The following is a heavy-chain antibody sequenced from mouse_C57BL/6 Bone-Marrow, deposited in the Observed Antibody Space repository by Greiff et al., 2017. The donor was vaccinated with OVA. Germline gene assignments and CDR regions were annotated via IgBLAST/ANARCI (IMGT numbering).Heavy chain of an antibody. CDR2: IRSKSSNYAT. D-gene: IGHD2-2*01. J-gene: IGHJ2*01. Sequence: EVQLVESGGGLVQPKGSLKLSCAASGFTFNTYAMHWVRQAPGKGLEWVARIRSKSSNYATYSADSVKDRFTTSWDDSQSMLYLQMNNLKTEDTAMNYCVKGAGLAFDYWGQGTTLTVSS. CDR3: VKGAGLAFDY. V-gene: IGHV10-3*01. CDR1: GFTFNTYA.